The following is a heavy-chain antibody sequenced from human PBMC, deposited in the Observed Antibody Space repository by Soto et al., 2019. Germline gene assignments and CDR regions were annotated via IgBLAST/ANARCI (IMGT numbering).Heavy chain of an antibody. CDR1: GFTFSSYA. J-gene: IGHJ4*02. Sequence: VQLVESGGGVVQPGRSLRLSCAASGFTFSSYAMHWVRQVPGKGLEWVAVISYDGSNKYYADSMKGRFTISRDNSKNTLYLQMNSLRADDTAVYYCARDSYYDSGGSYEYWGQGSLVTVSS. D-gene: IGHD3-22*01. V-gene: IGHV3-30-3*01. CDR2: ISYDGSNK. CDR3: ARDSYYDSGGSYEY.